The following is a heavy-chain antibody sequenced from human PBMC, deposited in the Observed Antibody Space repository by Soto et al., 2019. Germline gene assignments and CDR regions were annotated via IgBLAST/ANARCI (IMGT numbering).Heavy chain of an antibody. CDR2: INPNSGGT. CDR3: AREKTRDIVVVVAAPAGDAFDI. J-gene: IGHJ3*02. CDR1: GYTFTGYY. V-gene: IGHV1-2*02. D-gene: IGHD2-15*01. Sequence: ASVKVSCKASGYTFTGYYMHWVRQAPGQGLEWMGWINPNSGGTNYAQKFQGRVTMTRDTSISTAYMELSRLRSDDTAVYYCAREKTRDIVVVVAAPAGDAFDIWGQGTMVTVS.